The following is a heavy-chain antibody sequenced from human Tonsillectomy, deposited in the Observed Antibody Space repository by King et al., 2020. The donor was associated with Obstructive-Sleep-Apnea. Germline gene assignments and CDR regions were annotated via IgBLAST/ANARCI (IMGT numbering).Heavy chain of an antibody. CDR2: IYHGGST. V-gene: IGHV4-4*02. CDR3: ARNSDILTGYYVVDAFDI. Sequence: VQLQESGPGLVKPSGTLSLTCAVSGGSISSSNWWSWVRQPPGKGLEWIGEIYHGGSTNYNPSLKSRVTISVDKSKNQFSLKLSSVTAADTAVYYCARNSDILTGYYVVDAFDIWGQGTMVTVSS. J-gene: IGHJ3*02. D-gene: IGHD3-9*01. CDR1: GGSISSSNW.